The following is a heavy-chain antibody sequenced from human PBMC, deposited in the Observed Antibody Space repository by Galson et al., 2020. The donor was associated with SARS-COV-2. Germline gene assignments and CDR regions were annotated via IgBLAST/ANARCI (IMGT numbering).Heavy chain of an antibody. D-gene: IGHD3-3*01. CDR3: ATAPAIFGVARELDY. V-gene: IGHV1-24*01. CDR2: FDPEDGET. Sequence: ASVKVSCKVSGYTLTKLSMHWVRQAPGKGLEWMGGFDPEDGETIYAQKFQGRVTMTEDTSTDTAYMELSSLRSEDTAVYYCATAPAIFGVARELDYWGQGTLVTVSS. J-gene: IGHJ4*02. CDR1: GYTLTKLS.